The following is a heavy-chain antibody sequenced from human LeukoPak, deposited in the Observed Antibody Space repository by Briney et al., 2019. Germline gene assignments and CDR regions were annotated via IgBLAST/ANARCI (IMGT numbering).Heavy chain of an antibody. D-gene: IGHD6-6*01. CDR3: ARRSKGSSCWFDP. J-gene: IGHJ5*02. CDR1: GYTFTSYG. V-gene: IGHV1-18*01. Sequence: ASVKVSCKASGYTFTSYGISWVRQAPGQGLEWMGWISAYNGNTNYAQKFQGRVTMTRDTSISTACMELSRLRSDDTAVYYCARRSKGSSCWFDPWGQGTLVTVSS. CDR2: ISAYNGNT.